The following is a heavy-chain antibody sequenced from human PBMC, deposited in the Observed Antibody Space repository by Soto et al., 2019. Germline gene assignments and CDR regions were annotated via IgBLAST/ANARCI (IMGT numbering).Heavy chain of an antibody. CDR2: ITSGSDYI. V-gene: IGHV3-21*01. CDR1: GFTFSSYS. D-gene: IGHD5-12*01. J-gene: IGHJ4*02. CDR3: ARVDGYTYPNDY. Sequence: GGSLRLSCAASGFTFSSYSMNWVRQAPGKGLEWVSSITSGSDYIYYADSVRGRFTISRDNAKNSLYLQMNSLRAEDAAVYYCARVDGYTYPNDYWGQGTLVTVS.